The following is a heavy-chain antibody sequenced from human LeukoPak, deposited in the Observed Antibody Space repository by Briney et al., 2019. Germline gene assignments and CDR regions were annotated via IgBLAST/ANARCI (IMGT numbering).Heavy chain of an antibody. CDR3: ARGGGDIVVVVAAIGSYYGMDV. CDR1: GGSISSSNW. D-gene: IGHD2-15*01. Sequence: PSETLSLTCAVSGGSISSSNWWSWVRQPPGKGLEWIGEIYHSGSTHYNPSLKSRVTISVDKSKNPFSLKLSSVTAADTAVYYCARGGGDIVVVVAAIGSYYGMDVWGKGTTVTVSS. J-gene: IGHJ6*04. CDR2: IYHSGST. V-gene: IGHV4-4*02.